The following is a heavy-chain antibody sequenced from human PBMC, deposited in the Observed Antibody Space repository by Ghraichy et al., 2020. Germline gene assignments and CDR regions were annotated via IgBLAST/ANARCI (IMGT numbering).Heavy chain of an antibody. J-gene: IGHJ4*02. CDR3: ILSRYCSRTGCSSVPDF. Sequence: GGSLRLSCSASGFSLSDHYMDWVRQAPGKGLEWVGHTGNKANSYTTQYAASVRGRFTISRDDSQNSMSLQMNSLKTEDTAVYYCILSRYCSRTGCSSVPDFWRQRTLVPVSS. CDR1: GFSLSDHY. V-gene: IGHV3-72*01. D-gene: IGHD2-2*01. CDR2: TGNKANSYTT.